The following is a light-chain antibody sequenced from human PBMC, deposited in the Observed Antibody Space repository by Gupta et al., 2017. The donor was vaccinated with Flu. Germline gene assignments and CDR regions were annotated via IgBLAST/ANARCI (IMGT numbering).Light chain of an antibody. CDR1: TGAVTDAYY. CDR2: STS. Sequence: QTVVTQEPSPTASPGGTVTLTCASSTGAVTDAYYPNWFQQKPGEAPRAVIYSTSYKQSWTPARFSGSLLGGKAALTLSGVQPEDEADYYCLLYFGGSQGVFGGGTKLTVL. V-gene: IGLV7-43*01. J-gene: IGLJ3*02. CDR3: LLYFGGSQGV.